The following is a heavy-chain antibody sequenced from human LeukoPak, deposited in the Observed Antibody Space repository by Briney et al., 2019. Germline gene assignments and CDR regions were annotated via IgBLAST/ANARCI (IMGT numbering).Heavy chain of an antibody. D-gene: IGHD3-22*01. Sequence: KSSQTLSLTCTVSGGSISSGSYYWSWIRQPAGKGLEWIGRIYTSGSTNYNPSLKSRVTISVDTSKNQFSLKLSSVTAADTAVYYCARDAVVTDAFDIWGQGTMVTVSS. V-gene: IGHV4-61*02. CDR1: GGSISSGSYY. CDR3: ARDAVVTDAFDI. CDR2: IYTSGST. J-gene: IGHJ3*02.